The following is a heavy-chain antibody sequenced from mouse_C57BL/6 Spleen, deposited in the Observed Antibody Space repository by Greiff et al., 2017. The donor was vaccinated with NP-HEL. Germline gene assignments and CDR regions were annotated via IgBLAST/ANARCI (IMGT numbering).Heavy chain of an antibody. J-gene: IGHJ2*01. CDR2: INPNNGGT. CDR3: ASVYDYDDLDY. V-gene: IGHV1-26*01. CDR1: GYTFTDYY. Sequence: EVKLMESGPELVKPGASVKISCKASGYTFTDYYMNWVKQSHGKSLEWIGDINPNNGGTSYNQKFKGKATLTVDKSSSTAYMELRSLTSEDSAVYYCASVYDYDDLDYWGQGTTLTVSS. D-gene: IGHD2-4*01.